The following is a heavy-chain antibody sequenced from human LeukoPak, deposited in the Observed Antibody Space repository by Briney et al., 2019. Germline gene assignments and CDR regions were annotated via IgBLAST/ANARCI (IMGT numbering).Heavy chain of an antibody. D-gene: IGHD5-12*01. CDR1: GFTVSSYW. Sequence: GGSLRLSCAASGFTVSSYWISWVRQAPGKGVWWVANIKQDGSEKYYVDSVKGRFTISRDNAKNSLYLQMNSLSAEDTAVYYCARDYSGWSLDPWDQGPLVTVSS. J-gene: IGHJ5*02. CDR3: ARDYSGWSLDP. CDR2: IKQDGSEK. V-gene: IGHV3-7*01.